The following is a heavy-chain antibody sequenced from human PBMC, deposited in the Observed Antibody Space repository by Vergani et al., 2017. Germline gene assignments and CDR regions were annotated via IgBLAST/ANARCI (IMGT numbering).Heavy chain of an antibody. V-gene: IGHV1-69*13. D-gene: IGHD4-17*01. CDR3: ARDTEDYGDYPLDY. Sequence: QVQLVQSGAEVKKPESSVKVSCKASGGTFSSYAISWVRQAPGQGLEWMRRIIPIFGTANYAQKFQGRVTITADESTSTAYMELSSLRSEDTAVYYCARDTEDYGDYPLDYWVQGTLVTVSS. CDR1: GGTFSSYA. J-gene: IGHJ4*02. CDR2: IIPIFGTA.